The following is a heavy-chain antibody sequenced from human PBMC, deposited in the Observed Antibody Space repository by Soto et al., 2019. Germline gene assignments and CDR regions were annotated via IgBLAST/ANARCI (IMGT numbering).Heavy chain of an antibody. CDR2: INAGNGNT. Sequence: ASVKVSCKASGYTFTSYAMHWVRQAPGQRLEWMGWINAGNGNTKYSQKFQGRVTITRDTSASTAYMELSSLRSEDTAVYYCARGTTIFGVVIIPTQYYFDYWGQGTLVPVSS. D-gene: IGHD3-3*01. J-gene: IGHJ4*02. CDR3: ARGTTIFGVVIIPTQYYFDY. V-gene: IGHV1-3*01. CDR1: GYTFTSYA.